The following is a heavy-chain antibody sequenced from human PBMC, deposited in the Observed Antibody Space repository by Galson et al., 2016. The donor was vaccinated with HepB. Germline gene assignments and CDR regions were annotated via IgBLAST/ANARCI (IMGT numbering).Heavy chain of an antibody. CDR2: ISYDGKSE. J-gene: IGHJ4*02. V-gene: IGHV3-30*03. Sequence: SLRLSCAASGFTFSTYGMHWVRQAPGKGLEWVALISYDGKSESYADSVKGRVTISRDNSKNTLYLQMHSLRAEDTAVYFCASDPNAAATGTWGWGQGTLVTVSS. CDR1: GFTFSTYG. D-gene: IGHD6-13*01. CDR3: ASDPNAAATGTWG.